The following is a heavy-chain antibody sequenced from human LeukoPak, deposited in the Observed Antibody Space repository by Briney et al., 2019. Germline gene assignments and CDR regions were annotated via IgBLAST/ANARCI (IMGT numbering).Heavy chain of an antibody. V-gene: IGHV4-59*08. Sequence: SETLSLTCTVSGASISNYYWSWIRQPPGKGLEWIGHIFYNGVTNYNPSLKSRVTVSVDTSRNQFSLKLSSVTVADTAFYYCARQRRAYRGYTDHWGQGTLVTVSS. J-gene: IGHJ5*02. D-gene: IGHD5-12*01. CDR1: GASISNYY. CDR3: ARQRRAYRGYTDH. CDR2: IFYNGVT.